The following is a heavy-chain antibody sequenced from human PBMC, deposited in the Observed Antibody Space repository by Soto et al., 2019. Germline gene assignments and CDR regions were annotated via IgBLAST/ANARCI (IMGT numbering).Heavy chain of an antibody. CDR3: AKSVTFFIVVVPAAIQDGTVTLIDY. D-gene: IGHD2-2*01. Sequence: QVQLVESGGGVVQPGRSLRISCAASGFTFSSYGMHWVRQAPGKGLEWVAVISYDGSNKYYADSVKGRFTISRDNSKNTLYLHMNSLRAEDTAVYYCAKSVTFFIVVVPAAIQDGTVTLIDYWGQGTLVTVSS. J-gene: IGHJ4*02. CDR1: GFTFSSYG. V-gene: IGHV3-30*18. CDR2: ISYDGSNK.